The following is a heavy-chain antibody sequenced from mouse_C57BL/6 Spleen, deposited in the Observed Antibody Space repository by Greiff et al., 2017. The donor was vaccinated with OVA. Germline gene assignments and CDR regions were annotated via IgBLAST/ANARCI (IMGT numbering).Heavy chain of an antibody. CDR2: ISYSGST. V-gene: IGHV3-8*01. CDR1: GYSITSDY. D-gene: IGHD1-1*01. J-gene: IGHJ2*01. Sequence: EVHLVESGPGLAKPSQTLSLTCSVTGYSITSDYWNWIRKFPGNKLEYMGYISYSGSTYYNPSLKSRISITRDTSKNQYYLQLNSVTTEDTATYYCARYPLYGSSYNYFDYWGQGTTLTVSS. CDR3: ARYPLYGSSYNYFDY.